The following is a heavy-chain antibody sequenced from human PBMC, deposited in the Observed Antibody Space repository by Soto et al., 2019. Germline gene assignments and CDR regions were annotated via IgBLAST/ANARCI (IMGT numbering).Heavy chain of an antibody. J-gene: IGHJ4*02. D-gene: IGHD3-3*01. V-gene: IGHV1-18*01. CDR2: ISPSNGQT. CDR1: GYTFSNFG. CDR3: ARVIMIFGVANLASYFDY. Sequence: GASVKVSCKASGYTFSNFGLSWVRQAPGQGLEWMGWISPSNGQTIYAQNFHGRVTMTTDTSTATAHMELRSLISDDTAVYYCARVIMIFGVANLASYFDYWGQGTRVTVS.